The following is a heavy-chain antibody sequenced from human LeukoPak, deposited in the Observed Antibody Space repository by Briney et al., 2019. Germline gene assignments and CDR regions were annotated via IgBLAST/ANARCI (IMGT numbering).Heavy chain of an antibody. J-gene: IGHJ4*02. D-gene: IGHD3-22*01. CDR2: INPNSGGT. V-gene: IGHV1-2*06. CDR1: RYTFTGYY. Sequence: GASVKVSCKASRYTFTGYYMHWVRQAPGQGLEWMGRINPNSGGTNYAQKFQGRVTMTRDASISTAYMELSRLRSDDTAVYYCARDRDRRSDYWGQGTLVTVSS. CDR3: ARDRDRRSDY.